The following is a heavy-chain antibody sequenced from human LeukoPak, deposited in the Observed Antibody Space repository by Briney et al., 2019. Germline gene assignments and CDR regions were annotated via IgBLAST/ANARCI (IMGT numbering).Heavy chain of an antibody. D-gene: IGHD6-13*01. CDR1: GFTFSSYW. V-gene: IGHV3-7*01. Sequence: PGGSLRLSCAASGFTFSSYWMTSVRHAPGKWLEWVANIKQDGSKKYYVDSAKGRFTISRDNGKKSLYLQMNSLRVEDAAVYYCARGRGNSSSWHWDYWGQGTLVTVSS. CDR2: IKQDGSKK. CDR3: ARGRGNSSSWHWDY. J-gene: IGHJ4*02.